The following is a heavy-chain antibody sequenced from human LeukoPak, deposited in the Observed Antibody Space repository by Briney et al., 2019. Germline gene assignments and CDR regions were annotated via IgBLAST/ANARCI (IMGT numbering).Heavy chain of an antibody. CDR3: ARAGVRAAMTFDY. J-gene: IGHJ4*02. CDR1: GFTFSSYA. Sequence: GRSLRLSCAASGFTFSSYAMHWVRQAPGKGLEWVAVISYDGSNKYYADSVKGRFTISRDNSKNTLYLQMNSLRAEDTAVYYCARAGVRAAMTFDYWGQGTLVTVSS. V-gene: IGHV3-30-3*01. CDR2: ISYDGSNK. D-gene: IGHD2-2*01.